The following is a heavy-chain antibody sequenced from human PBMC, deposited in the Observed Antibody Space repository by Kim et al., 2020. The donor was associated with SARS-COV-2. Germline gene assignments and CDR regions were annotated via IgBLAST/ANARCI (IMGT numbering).Heavy chain of an antibody. CDR3: ARGRRGYYDILTVGPFDI. Sequence: SETLSLTCTVSGGSISSYYWSWIRQPPGKGLEWIGYIYYSGSTNYNPSLKSRVTISVDTSKNQFSLKLSSVTAADTAVYYCARGRRGYYDILTVGPFDIWGQGTMVTVSS. D-gene: IGHD3-9*01. CDR1: GGSISSYY. V-gene: IGHV4-59*01. J-gene: IGHJ3*02. CDR2: IYYSGST.